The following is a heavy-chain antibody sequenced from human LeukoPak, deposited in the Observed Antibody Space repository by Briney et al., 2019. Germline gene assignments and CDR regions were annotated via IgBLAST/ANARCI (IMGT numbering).Heavy chain of an antibody. D-gene: IGHD2-15*01. CDR2: INHSGST. Sequence: SETLSLTCAVYGGSFSGYYWSRIRQPPGKGLEWIGEINHSGSTNYNPSLKSRVTISVDTSKNQFSLKLSSVTAADTAVYYCARVMAATRFYWFDPWGQGTLVTVSS. J-gene: IGHJ5*02. CDR3: ARVMAATRFYWFDP. CDR1: GGSFSGYY. V-gene: IGHV4-34*01.